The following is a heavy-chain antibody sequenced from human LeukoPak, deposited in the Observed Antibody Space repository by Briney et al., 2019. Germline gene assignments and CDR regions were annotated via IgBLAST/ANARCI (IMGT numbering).Heavy chain of an antibody. V-gene: IGHV3-74*01. J-gene: IGHJ4*02. CDR2: INSDGSST. D-gene: IGHD6-19*01. CDR1: GFTFSSYW. CDR3: ARGSGWFYFDY. Sequence: GGSLRLSCAASGFTFSSYWMHWVRQAPGKGLVWVSRINSDGSSTSYADSVKGRFTISRDNAKNTLYLQMNSLRVEDTAVYYCARGSGWFYFDYWGQGTLVTVSS.